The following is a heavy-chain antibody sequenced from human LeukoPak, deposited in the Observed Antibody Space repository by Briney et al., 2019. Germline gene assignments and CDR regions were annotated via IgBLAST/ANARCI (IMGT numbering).Heavy chain of an antibody. Sequence: SETLSLTCALSGGAFSAYLCSWSRRSARPGVEGMGEIHNSGTTNYNPSLNSRVTISEDTSKNQFYLNLSSVTAADTAVYYCARRYYYNLGSFPFDFWGQGTLVTVSS. CDR3: ARRYYYNLGSFPFDF. CDR1: GGAFSAYL. CDR2: IHNSGTT. V-gene: IGHV4-34*01. J-gene: IGHJ4*02. D-gene: IGHD3-10*01.